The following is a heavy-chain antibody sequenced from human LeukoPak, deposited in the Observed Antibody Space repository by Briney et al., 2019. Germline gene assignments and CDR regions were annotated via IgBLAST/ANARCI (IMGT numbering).Heavy chain of an antibody. CDR3: ARAVSPQDYFDS. J-gene: IGHJ4*02. V-gene: IGHV3-53*01. CDR2: IYSGGST. Sequence: GGSLRLSCAASGFTSSSNYMSWVRQAPGEGLEWVSVIYSGGSTYYADSVKGRFTFSRDISKNTLYLQMNSLRAEDTAVYYCARAVSPQDYFDSWGQGTLVTVSS. CDR1: GFTSSSNY.